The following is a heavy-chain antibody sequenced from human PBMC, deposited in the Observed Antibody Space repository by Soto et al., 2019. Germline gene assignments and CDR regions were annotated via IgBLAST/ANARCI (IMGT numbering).Heavy chain of an antibody. CDR2: MQPSTGRT. Sequence: ASVKVSCKASGYSFTSLDINWVRQTAGQGLEWMGWMQPSTGRTGYAQKFQGRVTMTRDTSINTAYMELTTLTSDDTAFYYCARGVSTGVDYWGQGTLVTVSS. V-gene: IGHV1-8*01. CDR1: GYSFTSLD. D-gene: IGHD1-26*01. CDR3: ARGVSTGVDY. J-gene: IGHJ4*02.